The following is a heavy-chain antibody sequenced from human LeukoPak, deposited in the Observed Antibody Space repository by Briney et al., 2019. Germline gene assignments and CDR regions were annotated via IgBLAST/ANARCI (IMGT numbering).Heavy chain of an antibody. D-gene: IGHD2-15*01. CDR3: ARGYCSGGSCLGFYYYYMDV. Sequence: GASVKVSCKASGYTFTGYYMHWVRQAPGQGLEWMGWINPNSGGTNYAQKFQGRVTMTRDTSISTAYMELSRLRSDDTAVYYCARGYCSGGSCLGFYYYYMDVWGKGTMVTVSS. V-gene: IGHV1-2*02. CDR1: GYTFTGYY. J-gene: IGHJ6*03. CDR2: INPNSGGT.